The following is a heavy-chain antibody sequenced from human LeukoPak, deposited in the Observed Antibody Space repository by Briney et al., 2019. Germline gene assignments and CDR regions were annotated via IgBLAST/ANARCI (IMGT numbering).Heavy chain of an antibody. D-gene: IGHD6-19*01. V-gene: IGHV4-34*01. CDR2: INHSGST. J-gene: IGHJ6*03. Sequence: SETLSLTCAVYGGSFSGYYWSWIRQPPGKGLEWIGEINHSGSTNYNPSLKSRVTISVDTSKNQFSLKLSSVTAADTAVYYCARMGPYSSGWYYYYYYMDVWGKGTTVTVSS. CDR3: ARMGPYSSGWYYYYYYMDV. CDR1: GGSFSGYY.